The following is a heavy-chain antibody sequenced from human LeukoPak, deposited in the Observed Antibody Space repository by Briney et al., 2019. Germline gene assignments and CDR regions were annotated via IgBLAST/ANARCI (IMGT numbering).Heavy chain of an antibody. D-gene: IGHD3-3*01. CDR3: ATPPPPPFGVVRPFSGRGPFDY. CDR1: GYTLTELS. V-gene: IGHV1-24*01. Sequence: ASVKVSCKASGYTLTELSMHWVRQAPGKGLEWMGGFDPEDGETIYAQKFQGRVTMTEDTSTDTAYMELSSLRSEDTAVYYCATPPPPPFGVVRPFSGRGPFDYWGQGTLVTVSS. CDR2: FDPEDGET. J-gene: IGHJ4*02.